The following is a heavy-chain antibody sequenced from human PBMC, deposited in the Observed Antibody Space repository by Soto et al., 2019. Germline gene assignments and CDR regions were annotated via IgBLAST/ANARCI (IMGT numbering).Heavy chain of an antibody. CDR2: IIPISDTT. Sequence: QVQLVQSGAEVMKPGSSVKVSCKASGGTFSSYAISWVRQVPGQGLEWMGGIIPISDTTNYAQKFQGRVTITADESTSTAYMELSSLRSEDTAVYYCARSQGSSTSLEIYYYYYYGMDVWGQGTTVTVSS. V-gene: IGHV1-69*01. D-gene: IGHD2-2*01. CDR3: ARSQGSSTSLEIYYYYYYGMDV. CDR1: GGTFSSYA. J-gene: IGHJ6*02.